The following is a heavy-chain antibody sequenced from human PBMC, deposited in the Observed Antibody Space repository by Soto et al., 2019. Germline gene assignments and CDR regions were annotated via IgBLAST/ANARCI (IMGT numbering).Heavy chain of an antibody. J-gene: IGHJ4*02. D-gene: IGHD3-10*01. CDR3: ARSTLITHY. V-gene: IGHV4-59*06. Sequence: SETLSLTCTVSDGSMSSYYWTWIRQHAGKGLEWIGYIYYSGSTYYNPSVKSRVTISVDTSKNQFSLKLSSVTAADTAVYYCARSTLITHYWGQGTLVTVGS. CDR2: IYYSGST. CDR1: DGSMSSYY.